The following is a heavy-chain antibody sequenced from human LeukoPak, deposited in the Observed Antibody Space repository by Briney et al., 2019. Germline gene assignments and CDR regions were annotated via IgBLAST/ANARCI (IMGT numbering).Heavy chain of an antibody. CDR3: ARGDVYGSGSYYAFDI. CDR2: ISSSSSYI. J-gene: IGHJ3*02. CDR1: GFTFSSYS. D-gene: IGHD3-10*01. V-gene: IGHV3-21*01. Sequence: PGGSLRLSCAASGFTFSSYSMNWVRQAPGKGLEWVSSISSSSSYIYYADSVKGRFTISRDNAKNSLYLQMDSLRAEDTAVYYCARGDVYGSGSYYAFDIWGQGTMVTVSS.